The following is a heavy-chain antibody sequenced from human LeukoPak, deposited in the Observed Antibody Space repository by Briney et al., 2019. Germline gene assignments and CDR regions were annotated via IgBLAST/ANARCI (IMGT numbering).Heavy chain of an antibody. V-gene: IGHV3-15*01. CDR3: TTGSYYTTGAFDI. D-gene: IGHD1-26*01. Sequence: GGSLRLSCAGSGFTLTYTWMSWVRQAPGKGLEWIARIRSTKDGGTAEHAAPVKGRFTVSRDDSKSTIYLQMNSLKIEDTALYYCTTGSYYTTGAFDIWGQGTMVTVSS. CDR1: GFTLTYTW. CDR2: IRSTKDGGTA. J-gene: IGHJ3*02.